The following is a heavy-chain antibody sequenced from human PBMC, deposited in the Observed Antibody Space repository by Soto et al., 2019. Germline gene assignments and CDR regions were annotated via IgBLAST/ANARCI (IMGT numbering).Heavy chain of an antibody. Sequence: GASVKVSCKASGYTFTGYYMHWVRQAPGQGLEWMGWINPNSGGTNYAQKFQDRVTMTRDTSISTAYMELSRLRSDDTAVYYCACSVVAAGSFDPWGQGTLVTVSS. D-gene: IGHD2-15*01. CDR3: ACSVVAAGSFDP. J-gene: IGHJ5*02. CDR1: GYTFTGYY. CDR2: INPNSGGT. V-gene: IGHV1-2*02.